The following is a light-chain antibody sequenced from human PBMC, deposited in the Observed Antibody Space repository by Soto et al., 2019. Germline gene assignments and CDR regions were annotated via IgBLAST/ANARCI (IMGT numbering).Light chain of an antibody. V-gene: IGKV3-20*01. CDR1: QSVVSKF. Sequence: EIVLTQSPGTLSLSPGGRATLSCRASQSVVSKFFAWYQQKPGQAPRLLIYATSSRATGIPDRFSGGGSGTDFTLTISRLEPEDFAVYYCQQYGSPPMYAFGQGTKLEIK. CDR2: ATS. CDR3: QQYGSPPMYA. J-gene: IGKJ2*01.